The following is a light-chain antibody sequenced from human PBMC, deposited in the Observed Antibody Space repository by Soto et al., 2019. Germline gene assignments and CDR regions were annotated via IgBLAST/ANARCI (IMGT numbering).Light chain of an antibody. J-gene: IGLJ1*01. Sequence: QSALTQPASVSGSRGQSITIACTGTSSDVGGYNYVSWFQQHPGKAPKLMISEVSNRPSGVSNRFSASKSGNTASLTISGLQSEDEATYYCSSYSSSSTLVFGTGTKLTV. CDR2: EVS. CDR1: SSDVGGYNY. V-gene: IGLV2-14*01. CDR3: SSYSSSSTLV.